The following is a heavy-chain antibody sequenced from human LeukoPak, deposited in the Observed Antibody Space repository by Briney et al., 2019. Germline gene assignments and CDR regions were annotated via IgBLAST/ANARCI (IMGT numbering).Heavy chain of an antibody. V-gene: IGHV3-74*01. CDR2: INSDGSST. D-gene: IGHD3-10*01. CDR1: GFTFSSYS. CDR3: ARDTVLLLYYYYYGMDV. Sequence: GGSLRLSCAASGFTFSSYSMNWVRQAPGKGLVWVSRINSDGSSTSYADSVKGRFTISRDNAENTLYLQMNSLRAEDTAVYYCARDTVLLLYYYYYGMDVWGQGTTVTVSS. J-gene: IGHJ6*02.